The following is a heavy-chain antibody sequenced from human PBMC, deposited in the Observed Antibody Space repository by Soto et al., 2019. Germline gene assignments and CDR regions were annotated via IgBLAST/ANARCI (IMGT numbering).Heavy chain of an antibody. CDR2: IYYSGST. V-gene: IGHV4-59*01. J-gene: IGHJ4*02. Sequence: SETLSLTCTVSGGSISSYYWSWIRQPPGKGLEWIGYIYYSGSTNYNPSLKSRVTISVDTSKNQFSLKLSSVAAADTAVYYCARGRTPIGWYYFDYWGQGTLVTVSS. CDR1: GGSISSYY. CDR3: ARGRTPIGWYYFDY. D-gene: IGHD6-19*01.